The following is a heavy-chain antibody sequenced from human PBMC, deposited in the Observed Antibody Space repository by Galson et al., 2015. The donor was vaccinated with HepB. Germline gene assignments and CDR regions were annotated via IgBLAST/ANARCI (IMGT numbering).Heavy chain of an antibody. Sequence: SLRLSCAASGFTFSDYYMSWVRQAPGKGLEWVSGISETDDTTYYADSMKGRFTISRDNSKNMLYLQMNSLTAEDTAVYHCAKTSGQSLVIVIIPLYYYDSWGQGTLVAVSS. CDR1: GFTFSDYY. D-gene: IGHD3-22*01. CDR2: ISETDDTT. J-gene: IGHJ4*02. CDR3: AKTSGQSLVIVIIPLYYYDS. V-gene: IGHV3-23*01.